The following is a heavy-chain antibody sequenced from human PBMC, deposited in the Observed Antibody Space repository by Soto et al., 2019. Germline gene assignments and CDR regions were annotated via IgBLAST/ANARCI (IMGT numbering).Heavy chain of an antibody. D-gene: IGHD3-10*01. V-gene: IGHV4-31*02. J-gene: IGHJ6*02. CDR2: IYYSGST. CDR3: ARDTYGSGSSSYYGMDV. Sequence: LSHTCTVANGSISRGGSYWSWIRQHPGKGLEWIGYIYYSGSTYYNPSLKSRVTISVDTSKNQFSLKLSSVTAADTAVYYCARDTYGSGSSSYYGMDVWGQGTTVTVSS. CDR1: NGSISRGGSY.